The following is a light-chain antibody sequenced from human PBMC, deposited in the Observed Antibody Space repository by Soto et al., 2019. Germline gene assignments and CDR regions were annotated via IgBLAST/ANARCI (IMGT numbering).Light chain of an antibody. V-gene: IGKV3-20*01. CDR2: GAS. CDR1: QSVSSSY. CDR3: QQYGSSVYT. J-gene: IGKJ2*01. Sequence: EIVLTQSPGTLSLSPGERATLSCRASQSVSSSYLAWYQQKPGQAPRLLIYGASSRATGIPDRFSGSGSGTDFTLTISRLDPEDFAVYYCQQYGSSVYTFGQGTKLEIK.